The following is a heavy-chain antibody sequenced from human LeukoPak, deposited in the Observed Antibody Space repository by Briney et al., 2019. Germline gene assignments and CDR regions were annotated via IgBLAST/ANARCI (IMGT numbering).Heavy chain of an antibody. CDR3: ARGRITGYGRIFVVIAPFDD. J-gene: IGHJ4*02. D-gene: IGHD2-21*01. V-gene: IGHV4-34*01. Sequence: SETLSLTCAVYGGSFSGYYWSWIRQPPGKGLEWIGEINHSGSTNYNPPLKSRVTISVDTSKNQFSLKLSSVTAADTAVYYCARGRITGYGRIFVVIAPFDDRGQGTLGTVS. CDR2: INHSGST. CDR1: GGSFSGYY.